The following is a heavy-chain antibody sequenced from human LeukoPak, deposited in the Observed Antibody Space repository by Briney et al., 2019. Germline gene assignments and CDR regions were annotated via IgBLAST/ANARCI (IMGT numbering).Heavy chain of an antibody. CDR2: IYHSGST. V-gene: IGHV4-30-2*01. D-gene: IGHD6-6*01. CDR3: AREGQQLVPPFDY. CDR1: GGSISSGGYY. Sequence: PSETLSLTCTVSGGSISSGGYYWRWIRQPPGKGLEWIGYIYHSGSTYYNPSLKSRVTISVDRSKNQFSLKLSSVTAADTAVYYCAREGQQLVPPFDYWGQGTLVTVSS. J-gene: IGHJ4*02.